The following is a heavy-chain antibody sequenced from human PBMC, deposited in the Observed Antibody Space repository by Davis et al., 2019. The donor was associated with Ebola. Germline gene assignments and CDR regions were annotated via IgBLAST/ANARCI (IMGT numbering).Heavy chain of an antibody. CDR2: IYYSGST. V-gene: IGHV4-59*01. CDR1: GGSISSYY. Sequence: MPSETLSPTCTVSGGSISSYYWSWIRQPPGKGLEWIGYIYYSGSTNYNPPLKSRVTISVDTSKNQFSLKLSSVTAADTAVYYCATVGYDFWSGQYNWFDPWGQGTLVTVSS. J-gene: IGHJ5*02. CDR3: ATVGYDFWSGQYNWFDP. D-gene: IGHD3-3*01.